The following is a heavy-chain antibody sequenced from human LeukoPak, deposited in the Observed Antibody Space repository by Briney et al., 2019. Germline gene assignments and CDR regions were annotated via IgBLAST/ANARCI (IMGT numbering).Heavy chain of an antibody. CDR2: IRYDGSNK. V-gene: IGHV3-30*02. J-gene: IGHJ4*02. CDR1: GFTFSSYG. CDR3: AKGGPRGLYYFDY. D-gene: IGHD3-10*01. Sequence: GGSLRLSCAASGFTFSSYGMHWVRQAPGKGLEWVAFIRYDGSNKYYADSVKGRFTISRDNSKNTLYLQMNSLRAEDTAVYYCAKGGPRGLYYFDYWGQGTLVTVSS.